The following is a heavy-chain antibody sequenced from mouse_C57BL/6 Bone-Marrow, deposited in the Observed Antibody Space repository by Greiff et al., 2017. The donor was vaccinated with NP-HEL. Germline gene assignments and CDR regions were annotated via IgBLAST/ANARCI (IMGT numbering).Heavy chain of an antibody. CDR2: INPCNGGT. J-gene: IGHJ1*03. V-gene: IGHV1-53*01. CDR1: GYTFTSYC. Sequence: QVQLQPPGTALVQPGASGYTFTSYCMHWVPLRPVQGLEWIGNINPCNGGTNYNEKFKSKATLTVDKSSSTAYMQLSSLTSEDSAVYYCARRAFWYFDVWGTGTTVTVSS. CDR3: ARRAFWYFDV. D-gene: IGHD3-3*01.